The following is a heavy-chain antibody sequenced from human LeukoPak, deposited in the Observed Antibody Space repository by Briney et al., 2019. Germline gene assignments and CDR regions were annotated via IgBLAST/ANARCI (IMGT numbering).Heavy chain of an antibody. CDR1: GFTFNSYG. CDR2: ISYDGSNK. CDR3: AKDSGEWLDQYYFDY. Sequence: GGSLRLSCAASGFTFNSYGMHWVRQAPGKGLEWVAVISYDGSNKYYADSVKGRFTISRDNSKNTLYLQMNSLGAEDTAVYYCAKDSGEWLDQYYFDYWGQGTLVTVSS. J-gene: IGHJ4*02. D-gene: IGHD6-19*01. V-gene: IGHV3-30*18.